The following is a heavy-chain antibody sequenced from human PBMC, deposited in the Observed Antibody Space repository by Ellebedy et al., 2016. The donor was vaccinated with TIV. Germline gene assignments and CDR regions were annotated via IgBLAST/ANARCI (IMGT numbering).Heavy chain of an antibody. J-gene: IGHJ3*01. CDR1: QLAFSAYA. CDR3: AKNELGELSIGEVYDV. Sequence: PGGSLRLSCAASQLAFSAYAMTWVRQTPGKRLEWVATVSGSGLNTYYADSVKGRFTVSRDNSKTTVYLQMSSLRDDDTALYFCAKNELGELSIGEVYDVWGQGTKVTVSS. CDR2: VSGSGLNT. V-gene: IGHV3-23*01. D-gene: IGHD3-16*02.